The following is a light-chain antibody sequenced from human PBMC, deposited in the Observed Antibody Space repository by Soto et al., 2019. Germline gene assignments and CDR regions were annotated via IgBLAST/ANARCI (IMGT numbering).Light chain of an antibody. J-gene: IGKJ2*01. Sequence: EIVMTQSPATLSVSPGERATLSCRASQSVRSILAWYQQKPGQAPRLLIYGASTRATGIPARFSGSGSGTEFTLTISSLQSEDFAVYYCQQYYNWPPYTFGQGTTLDIK. CDR2: GAS. V-gene: IGKV3-15*01. CDR3: QQYYNWPPYT. CDR1: QSVRSI.